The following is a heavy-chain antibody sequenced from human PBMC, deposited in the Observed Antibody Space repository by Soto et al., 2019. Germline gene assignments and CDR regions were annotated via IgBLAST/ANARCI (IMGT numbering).Heavy chain of an antibody. CDR3: AILSN. V-gene: IGHV3-53*01. CDR1: GFTVSGNY. D-gene: IGHD6-6*01. J-gene: IGHJ4*02. CDR2: IYSDGTT. Sequence: PGGSLRLSCAASGFTVSGNYMSWVRQAPGTGLEWVSLIYSDGTTSYADSVKGRFTISRDNFKNTLHLQMNSLRAEDTAVYYCAILSNWGQGTLVTVSS.